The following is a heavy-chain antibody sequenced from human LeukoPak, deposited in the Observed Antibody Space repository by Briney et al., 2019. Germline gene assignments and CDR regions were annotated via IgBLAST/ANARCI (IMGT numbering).Heavy chain of an antibody. CDR3: ASWDDSSKDAFDI. CDR2: ISYDGSDK. CDR1: GFTFSSYV. J-gene: IGHJ3*02. Sequence: GGSLRLSCAASGFTFSSYVIHWVRQAPGKGLEWVAHISYDGSDKYYADSVKGRFTISRDNSKNTLYLQMNSLRAEDTAVYYCASWDDSSKDAFDIWGQGTMVTVSS. D-gene: IGHD3-22*01. V-gene: IGHV3-30*14.